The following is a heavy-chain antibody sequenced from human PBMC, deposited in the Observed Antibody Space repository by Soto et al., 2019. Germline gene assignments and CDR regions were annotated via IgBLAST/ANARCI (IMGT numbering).Heavy chain of an antibody. CDR1: GGTFSIYT. CDR3: AKRVDYYGMDV. D-gene: IGHD2-15*01. V-gene: IGHV1-69*02. Sequence: SVKVSCKASGGTFSIYTISWVLQAPGQGLEWMGRIIPILGIANYAQKFQGRVTITADKSTSTAYMELSSLRSEDTAVYYCAKRVDYYGMDVWGQGTTVTVSS. CDR2: IIPILGIA. J-gene: IGHJ6*02.